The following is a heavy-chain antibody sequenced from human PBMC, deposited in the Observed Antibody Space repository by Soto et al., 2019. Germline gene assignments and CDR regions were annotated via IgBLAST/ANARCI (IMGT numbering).Heavy chain of an antibody. CDR1: GFTFSNAW. CDR3: TTDPVIAAAGTVDYYYGMDV. CDR2: IKSKTDGGTT. D-gene: IGHD6-13*01. Sequence: PGGSLRLSCAASGFTFSNAWMSWVRQAPGKGLEWVGRIKSKTDGGTTDYAAPVKGRFTISRDDSKNTLYLQMNSLKTEDTAVYYCTTDPVIAAAGTVDYYYGMDVWGQGTTVTVSS. V-gene: IGHV3-15*01. J-gene: IGHJ6*02.